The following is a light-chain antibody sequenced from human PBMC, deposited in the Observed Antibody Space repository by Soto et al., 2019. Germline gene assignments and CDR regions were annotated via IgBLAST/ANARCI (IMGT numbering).Light chain of an antibody. J-gene: IGKJ5*01. Sequence: EIVMTQSPATLSVSPGERATLSCRASQSVRTNLGWYQQKPGQAPRLLIYVASTMATGIPPRFSGSGSGTEFTLTISSLQSQDYAVYYCHQYDNRFPLTFGQGTRLEIK. CDR3: HQYDNRFPLT. V-gene: IGKV3-15*01. CDR1: QSVRTN. CDR2: VAS.